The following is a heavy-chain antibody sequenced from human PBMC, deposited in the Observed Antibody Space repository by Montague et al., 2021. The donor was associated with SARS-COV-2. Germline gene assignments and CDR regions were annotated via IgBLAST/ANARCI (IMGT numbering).Heavy chain of an antibody. Sequence: TLSLTCTVSGGSISSSRYYWGWIRQPPGKGLEWVGGIYYSGSTYYNPSLKSRVTISVDTSKNQFSLKLSSVTAADTAVYYCARHLVYCSSTSCYEGRFDPWGQGTLVTVSS. CDR1: GGSISSSRYY. CDR2: IYYSGST. J-gene: IGHJ5*02. D-gene: IGHD2-2*01. V-gene: IGHV4-39*01. CDR3: ARHLVYCSSTSCYEGRFDP.